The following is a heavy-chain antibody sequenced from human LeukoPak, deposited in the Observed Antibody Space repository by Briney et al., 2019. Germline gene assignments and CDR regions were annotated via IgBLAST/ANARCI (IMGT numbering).Heavy chain of an antibody. CDR3: ARAIHEDYYDSSGSPYFDY. D-gene: IGHD3-22*01. CDR2: INPNSGGT. CDR1: ALTFTTNY. J-gene: IGHJ4*02. V-gene: IGHV1-2*02. Sequence: ASVTLSCQLYALTFTTNYMDWVRQAPGQGLEWMGWINPNSGGTNYAQKFQGRVTMTRDTSISTDLLELSRLRSDATDVYLYARAIHEDYYDSSGSPYFDYWGQGTLVTVSS.